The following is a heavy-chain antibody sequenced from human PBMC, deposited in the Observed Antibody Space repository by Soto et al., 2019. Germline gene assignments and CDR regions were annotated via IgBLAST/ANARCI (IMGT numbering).Heavy chain of an antibody. D-gene: IGHD6-19*01. J-gene: IGHJ4*02. CDR3: ARLSIAVADNVVDGY. CDR2: ISSSSSYI. CDR1: GFTFSSYS. Sequence: LRLSCAASGFTFSSYSMNWVRQAPGKGLEWVSSISSSSSYIYYADSVKSRFTISRDNAKNSLYLQMNSLRAEDTAVYYCARLSIAVADNVVDGYWGQGTLVTVSS. V-gene: IGHV3-21*01.